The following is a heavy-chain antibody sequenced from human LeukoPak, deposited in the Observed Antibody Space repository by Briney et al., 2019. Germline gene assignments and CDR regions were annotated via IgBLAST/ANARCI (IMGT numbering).Heavy chain of an antibody. J-gene: IGHJ4*02. CDR2: MSPKSGNT. D-gene: IGHD7-27*01. V-gene: IGHV1-8*01. CDR3: TRGPPNWGYDF. Sequence: ASVKVSCKASGYTFVSYDINWVRQATGQGPEWMGWMSPKSGNTGYAQKFQGRVTMTRDTSVNTAYMELSGLISEDTAVYYCTRGPPNWGYDFWGQGTLVTVSS. CDR1: GYTFVSYD.